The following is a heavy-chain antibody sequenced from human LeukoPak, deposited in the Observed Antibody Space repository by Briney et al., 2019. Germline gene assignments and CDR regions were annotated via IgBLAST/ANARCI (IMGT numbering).Heavy chain of an antibody. CDR3: AKDHGMVRGVTDY. CDR1: GFTFSSYG. J-gene: IGHJ4*02. Sequence: SGGSLRLSCAASGFTFSSYGMHWVRQAPGKGLEWVAFIRYDGSNKYYADSVKGRFTISRDNSKNTLYLQMNSLRAEDTAVYYCAKDHGMVRGVTDYWGQGTLVTVSS. CDR2: IRYDGSNK. V-gene: IGHV3-30*02. D-gene: IGHD3-10*01.